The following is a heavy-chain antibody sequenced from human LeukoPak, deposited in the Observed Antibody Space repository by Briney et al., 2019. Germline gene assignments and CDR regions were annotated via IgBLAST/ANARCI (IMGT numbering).Heavy chain of an antibody. CDR1: GFTFSSYG. D-gene: IGHD6-19*01. V-gene: IGHV3-33*01. J-gene: IGHJ4*02. CDR3: ARDRYSSGWSYYFDY. CDR2: IWYDGSNK. Sequence: GGSLRLSCAASGFTFSSYGMHWVRQAPGKGPEWVAVIWYDGSNKYYADSVKGRFTISRDNSKNTLYLQMNSLRAEDTAVYYCARDRYSSGWSYYFDYWGQGTLVTVSS.